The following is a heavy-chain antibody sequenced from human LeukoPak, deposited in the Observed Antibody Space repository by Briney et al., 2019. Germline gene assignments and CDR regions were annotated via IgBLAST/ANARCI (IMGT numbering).Heavy chain of an antibody. V-gene: IGHV3-21*01. CDR1: GFTFSSYS. CDR2: ISSSSSYI. D-gene: IGHD6-19*01. Sequence: PGGSLRLSCAASGFTFSSYSMNWVRQAPGKGLEWVSSISSSSSYIYYADSVKGRFTISRDIAKNSLYLQMNSLRAEDTAVYYCARDTVAVAGGFDYWGQGTLVTVSS. CDR3: ARDTVAVAGGFDY. J-gene: IGHJ4*02.